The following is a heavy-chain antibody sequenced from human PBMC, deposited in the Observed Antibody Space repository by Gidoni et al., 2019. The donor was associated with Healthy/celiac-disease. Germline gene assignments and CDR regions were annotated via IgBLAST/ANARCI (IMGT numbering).Heavy chain of an antibody. D-gene: IGHD5-18*01. CDR1: GGSFSGYY. CDR3: ARGLGYSYGLDY. Sequence: QVQLQQWGAGLLKPSEPLSLTCAVYGGSFSGYYWSWIRQPPGKGLEWIGEINHSGSTNYNPSLKSRVTISVDTSKNQFSLKLSSVTAADTAVYYCARGLGYSYGLDYWGQGTLVTVSS. V-gene: IGHV4-34*01. J-gene: IGHJ4*02. CDR2: INHSGST.